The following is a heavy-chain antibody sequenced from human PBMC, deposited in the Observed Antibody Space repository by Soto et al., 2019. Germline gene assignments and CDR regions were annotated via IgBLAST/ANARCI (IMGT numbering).Heavy chain of an antibody. Sequence: GWALRLPCSASGFTFSSYDLHRVRQATGKGLEWVSAIGTAGDTYYPGSVKGRFTISRENAKNSLYLQMNSLRAEDTAVYYCARGVGSYGRNWFDPWGQGTLVTVSS. D-gene: IGHD5-18*01. CDR1: GFTFSSYD. J-gene: IGHJ5*02. V-gene: IGHV3-13*01. CDR3: ARGVGSYGRNWFDP. CDR2: IGTAGDT.